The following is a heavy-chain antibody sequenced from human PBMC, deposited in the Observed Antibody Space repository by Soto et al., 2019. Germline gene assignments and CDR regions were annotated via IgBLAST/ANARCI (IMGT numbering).Heavy chain of an antibody. J-gene: IGHJ4*02. CDR1: GGSISSGGYY. CDR2: IYYSGST. Sequence: SETLSLTCTVSGGSISSGGYYWSWIRQHPGKGLEWIGYIYYSGSTYYNPSLKSRVTISVDTSKNQFSLKLSSVTAADTAVYNCARSSTSANYFDYWGQGTLVTVSS. V-gene: IGHV4-31*03. D-gene: IGHD2-2*01. CDR3: ARSSTSANYFDY.